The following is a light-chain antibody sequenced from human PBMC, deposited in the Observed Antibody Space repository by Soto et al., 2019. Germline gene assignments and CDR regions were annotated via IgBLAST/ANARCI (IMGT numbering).Light chain of an antibody. CDR2: HNN. Sequence: QSVLTQPPSASGTPGQRVTISCSGSSSNIGSNFVYWYQHLPGTAPKLLISHNNNRPSGVPDRFSGSKSDTSASLAITGLQADDEADYYCQSYDNSLSGYVFGTGTKVTVL. CDR3: QSYDNSLSGYV. CDR1: SSNIGSNF. J-gene: IGLJ1*01. V-gene: IGLV1-47*02.